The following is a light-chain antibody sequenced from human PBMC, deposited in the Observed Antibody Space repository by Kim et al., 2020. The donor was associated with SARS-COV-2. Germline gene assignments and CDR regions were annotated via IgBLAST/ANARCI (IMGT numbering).Light chain of an antibody. J-gene: IGKJ2*01. CDR2: AAS. V-gene: IGKV1-27*01. Sequence: ASLGDRVTITGRASQGISNYLAWYQQKPVKVPKLLIYAASALQSGVPSRFSGSGSGTDFTLTISSLQPEDVATYYCQKYNSAPYTFGQGTKLEI. CDR1: QGISNY. CDR3: QKYNSAPYT.